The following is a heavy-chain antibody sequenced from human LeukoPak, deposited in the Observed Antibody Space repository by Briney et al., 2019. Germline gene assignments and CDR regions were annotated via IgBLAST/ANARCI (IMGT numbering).Heavy chain of an antibody. CDR3: AELGITMIGGV. V-gene: IGHV3-21*01. J-gene: IGHJ6*04. CDR1: GFSFSVSG. Sequence: PGGSLRLSCEASGFSFSVSGMNWVRQAPGKGLEWVAYISSSSTNINYADSVRGRFTISRDNARYSLYLHMDSLRVEDTAVYYCAELGITMIGGVWGKGTTVTISS. CDR2: ISSSSTNI. D-gene: IGHD3-10*02.